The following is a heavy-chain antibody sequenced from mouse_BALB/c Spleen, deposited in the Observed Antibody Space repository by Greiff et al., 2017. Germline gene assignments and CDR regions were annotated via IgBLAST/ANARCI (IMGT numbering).Heavy chain of an antibody. V-gene: IGHV1S56*01. CDR3: ARDWDWYFDV. Sequence: VMLVESGPELVKPGASVRISCKASGYTFTSYYIHWVKQRPGQGLEWIGWIYPGNVNTKYNEKFKGKATLTADKSSSTAYMQLSSLTSEDSAVYFCARDWDWYFDVWGAGTTVTVSS. CDR1: GYTFTSYY. J-gene: IGHJ1*01. CDR2: IYPGNVNT. D-gene: IGHD4-1*01.